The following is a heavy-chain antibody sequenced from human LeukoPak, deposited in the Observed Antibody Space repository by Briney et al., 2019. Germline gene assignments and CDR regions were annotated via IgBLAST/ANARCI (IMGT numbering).Heavy chain of an antibody. CDR3: ASPWVSGSDKGFDP. CDR2: ISSSGSTI. D-gene: IGHD1-26*01. V-gene: IGHV3-48*03. Sequence: PGGSLRLSCAASGFTFSSYEMNWVRQAPGKGLEWVSYISSSGSTIYYADSVKGRFTISRDNAKNSLYLQMNSLRAEDTAVYYCASPWVSGSDKGFDPWGQGTLVTVSS. J-gene: IGHJ5*02. CDR1: GFTFSSYE.